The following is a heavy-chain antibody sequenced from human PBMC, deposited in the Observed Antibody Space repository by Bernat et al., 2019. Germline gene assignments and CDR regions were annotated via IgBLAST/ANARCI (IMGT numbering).Heavy chain of an antibody. CDR2: SSAYIGNT. D-gene: IGHD3-3*01. Sequence: QAPLVQSGDDVKKPGASGKVSCKASGYIFTSFAISWVRQAPGQGLEWMGWSSAYIGNTNYAQKLQGRVTMTTDTYKSTAYMELRSMRSDDTAVYYCARGTLEWLVYYYYYYMDVWGKGTTVTVSS. CDR1: GYIFTSFA. J-gene: IGHJ6*03. V-gene: IGHV1-18*01. CDR3: ARGTLEWLVYYYYYYMDV.